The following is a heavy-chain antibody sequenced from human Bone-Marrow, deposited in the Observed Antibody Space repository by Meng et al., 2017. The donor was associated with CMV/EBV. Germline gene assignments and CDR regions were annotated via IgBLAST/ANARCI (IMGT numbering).Heavy chain of an antibody. CDR2: IYHSGTT. J-gene: IGHJ4*02. CDR1: AGSISSCDYF. CDR3: ASLGLRGNSFDF. V-gene: IGHV4-30-4*08. Sequence: VSAGSISSCDYFWNWIRQPPGKCLEWIGYIYHSGTTYYKPSLRSRITISVDTSKNQFSLNLTPVTAADTAVYYCASLGLRGNSFDFWGQGSLVTVSS. D-gene: IGHD3-10*01.